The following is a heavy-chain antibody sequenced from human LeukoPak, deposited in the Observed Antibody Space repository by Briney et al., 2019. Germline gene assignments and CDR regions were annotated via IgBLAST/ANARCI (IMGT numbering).Heavy chain of an antibody. Sequence: PGGPLRLSCTTSGFTFSAYTMTWVRQAPGKGLEWVSAITGSGGGTSYGDSVKGRFTISRDNSKNTLYLQMNSLRAEDTAVYYCANWPEGLRTFDYWGQGTLVTVSS. J-gene: IGHJ4*02. CDR3: ANWPEGLRTFDY. CDR2: ITGSGGGT. CDR1: GFTFSAYT. V-gene: IGHV3-23*01. D-gene: IGHD5-12*01.